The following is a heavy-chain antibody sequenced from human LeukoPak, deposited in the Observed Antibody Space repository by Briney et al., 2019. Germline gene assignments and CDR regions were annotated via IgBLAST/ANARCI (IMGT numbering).Heavy chain of an antibody. Sequence: GGSLRLSCSASGFVFSSYVMIWVRQAPGKGLEWVSGINDSGENTNYGDSVKGRFTVSRDNSKNTLYLQMNSLRAEDTAIYYCTKGGCMSTTCYGRYMDVWGKGTTVTVSS. V-gene: IGHV3-23*01. CDR2: INDSGENT. J-gene: IGHJ6*03. CDR1: GFVFSSYV. CDR3: TKGGCMSTTCYGRYMDV. D-gene: IGHD2-2*01.